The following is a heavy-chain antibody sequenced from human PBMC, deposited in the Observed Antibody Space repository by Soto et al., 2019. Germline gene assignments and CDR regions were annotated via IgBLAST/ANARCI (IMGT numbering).Heavy chain of an antibody. D-gene: IGHD2-2*02. CDR3: ARDRCSSTSCYRWFDP. V-gene: IGHV1-69*13. CDR1: GGTFTYHT. CDR2: IIPLSNIT. Sequence: SVKVSCKASGGTFTYHTVSWVRQSPGQGLEWMGGIIPLSNITTYAQKFQGRVTITADESTSTAYLELRSLTSDDAAVYFCARDRCSSTSCYRWFDPWGQGTLVTVSS. J-gene: IGHJ5*02.